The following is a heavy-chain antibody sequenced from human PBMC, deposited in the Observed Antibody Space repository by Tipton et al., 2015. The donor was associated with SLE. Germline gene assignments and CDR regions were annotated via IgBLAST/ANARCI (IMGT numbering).Heavy chain of an antibody. V-gene: IGHV3-30*04. CDR1: GFTFSSYA. CDR3: ARGRPERGWFIPMDY. J-gene: IGHJ4*02. Sequence: SLRLSCAASGFTFSSYAMHWVRQAPGKGLEWVAVISYDGSNKYYADSVKGRFTISRDNSKNTLYLQMNSLRAEDTAVYYCARGRPERGWFIPMDYWGQGTWVTFSP. CDR2: ISYDGSNK. D-gene: IGHD2-8*01.